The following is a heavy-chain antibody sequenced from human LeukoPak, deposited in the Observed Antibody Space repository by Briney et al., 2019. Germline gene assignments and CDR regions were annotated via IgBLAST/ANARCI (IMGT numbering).Heavy chain of an antibody. D-gene: IGHD3-9*01. CDR2: IKGDGSET. CDR3: ARDWSLRYFDY. J-gene: IGHJ4*02. V-gene: IGHV3-7*01. CDR1: GFTFSSYW. Sequence: GGSLRLSCAASGFTFSSYWMTWVRQAPGKGLEWVADIKGDGSETSYVDSVKGRFTISRDNSKNTLYLQMNSLRAEDTAVYYCARDWSLRYFDYWGQGTLVTVSS.